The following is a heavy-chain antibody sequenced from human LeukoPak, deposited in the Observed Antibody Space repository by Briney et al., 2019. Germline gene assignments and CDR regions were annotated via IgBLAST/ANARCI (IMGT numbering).Heavy chain of an antibody. CDR3: AHSKTGLLILYYFDY. J-gene: IGHJ4*02. CDR1: GFSLTTSGVA. CDR2: IYWDGDK. Sequence: SGPTLVKPTQTLTLTCTFSGFSLTTSGVAVGWIRQPPGKAPEWLALIYWDGDKRYSPSLKSRLTITKDTSKNQVVLTMTNMDPVDTATYYCAHSKTGLLILYYFDYWGQGTLVTVSS. D-gene: IGHD2-21*02. V-gene: IGHV2-5*02.